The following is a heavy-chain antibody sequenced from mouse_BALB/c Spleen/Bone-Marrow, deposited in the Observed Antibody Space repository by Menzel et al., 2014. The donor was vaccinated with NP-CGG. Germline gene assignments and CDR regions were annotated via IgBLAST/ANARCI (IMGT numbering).Heavy chain of an antibody. Sequence: QVQLQQSGAELVRPGSSVKISCKASGYAFSSYWMNWVKQRPGQGLEWIGQIYPGDGDTSYNGKFKGKATLTADKSSSTAYTQLSSLTSEDSAVYFCARQYGNYFDYWGQGTTLTVSS. D-gene: IGHD2-10*02. J-gene: IGHJ2*01. V-gene: IGHV1-80*01. CDR1: GYAFSSYW. CDR2: IYPGDGDT. CDR3: ARQYGNYFDY.